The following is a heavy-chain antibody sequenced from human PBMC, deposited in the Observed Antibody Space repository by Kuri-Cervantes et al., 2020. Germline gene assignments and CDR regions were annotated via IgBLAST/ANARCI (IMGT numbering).Heavy chain of an antibody. V-gene: IGHV1-24*01. D-gene: IGHD2-2*01. CDR2: FDPEDGET. CDR3: AAAEVGIVVVPAATQFDY. CDR1: GYTLTELS. J-gene: IGHJ4*02. Sequence: ASVKVSCKVSGYTLTELSMHWVRQAPGKGLEWMGGFDPEDGETIYAQKFQGRVTMTEDTSTDTAYMELSSLRSEDTAVYYRAAAEVGIVVVPAATQFDYWGQGTLVTVSS.